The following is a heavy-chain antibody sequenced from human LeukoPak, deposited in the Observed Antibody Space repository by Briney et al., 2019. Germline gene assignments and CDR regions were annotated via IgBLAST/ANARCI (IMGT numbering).Heavy chain of an antibody. CDR3: AKDGDQVTVTKLDY. D-gene: IGHD4-17*01. CDR2: IYSGGRT. J-gene: IGHJ4*02. CDR1: GFTVSRYY. Sequence: TGGSLRLSCAASGFTVSRYYVSWVRQAPGKGLEWVSIIYSGGRTYYADSVKGRFTISRDNSKNTLYLEMNSLRAEDTAVYYCAKDGDQVTVTKLDYWGQGTLVTVSS. V-gene: IGHV3-53*01.